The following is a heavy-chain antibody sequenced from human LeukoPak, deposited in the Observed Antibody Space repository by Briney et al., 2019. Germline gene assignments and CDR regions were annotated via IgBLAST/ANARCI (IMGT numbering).Heavy chain of an antibody. J-gene: IGHJ6*03. CDR1: GGSISSYY. Sequence: SETLSLTCTVSGGSISSYYWSWIRQPAGKGLEWLGRIYTSGSTNYNPSLKSRVTISVDKSKNQFSLKLSSVTAADTAVYYCAREFEYQLLPPYYYYMDVWGKGTTVTVSS. CDR2: IYTSGST. CDR3: AREFEYQLLPPYYYYMDV. D-gene: IGHD2-2*01. V-gene: IGHV4-4*07.